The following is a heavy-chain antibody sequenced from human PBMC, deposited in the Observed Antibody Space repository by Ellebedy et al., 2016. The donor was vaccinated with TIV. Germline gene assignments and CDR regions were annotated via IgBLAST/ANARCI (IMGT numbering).Heavy chain of an antibody. D-gene: IGHD2-2*01. CDR3: ARSYQLLVGYYYYGMDV. CDR1: GGSFSGYY. Sequence: GSLRLXXAVYGGSFSGYYWSWIRQPPGKGLEWIGEINHSGSTNYNPSLKSRVTISVDTSKNQFSLKLSSVTAADTAVYYCARSYQLLVGYYYYGMDVWGQGTTVTVSS. CDR2: INHSGST. V-gene: IGHV4-34*01. J-gene: IGHJ6*02.